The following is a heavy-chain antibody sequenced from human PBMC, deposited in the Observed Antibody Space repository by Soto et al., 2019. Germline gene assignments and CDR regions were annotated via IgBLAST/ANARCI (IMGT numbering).Heavy chain of an antibody. V-gene: IGHV5-10-1*01. CDR1: GYSFAGYW. D-gene: IGHD3-22*01. Sequence: GESLKISCKGSGYSFAGYWITWVRQKPGKGLEWMGRIDPSDSQTYYSPSFRGHVTISVTKSITTAFLQWSSLRASDTAMYYCARQIYDSDTGPTFQYYFDAWGQRTAVTVSS. CDR3: ARQIYDSDTGPTFQYYFDA. CDR2: IDPSDSQT. J-gene: IGHJ4*02.